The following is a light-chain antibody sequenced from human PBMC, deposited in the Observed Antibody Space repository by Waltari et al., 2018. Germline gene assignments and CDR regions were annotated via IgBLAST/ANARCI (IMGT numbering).Light chain of an antibody. CDR3: QQYYSTPPVT. CDR2: WAS. V-gene: IGKV4-1*01. Sequence: DIVMTQSPDSLAVSLGERATINSKSSQSVLYSSNNKNYLAWYQQKPGQPPKLLIYWASTRESGVPDRFSGSGSGTDFTLTISSLQAEDVAVYYCQQYYSTPPVTFGGGTKVEIK. J-gene: IGKJ4*01. CDR1: QSVLYSSNNKNY.